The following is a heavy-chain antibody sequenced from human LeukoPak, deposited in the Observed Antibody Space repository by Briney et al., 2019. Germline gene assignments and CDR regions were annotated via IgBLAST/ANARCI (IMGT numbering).Heavy chain of an antibody. Sequence: GGSLRLSCAASGLTVRSNYMSWVRQAPGRGLEGVSVIYSCGSTYYAASVKGRFTISRDTSNNTLYLQMNSLSAEDTAVYYCARGVIDVYSRPRRLAYWGQGTLVTVSS. CDR3: ARGVIDVYSRPRRLAY. CDR1: GLTVRSNY. CDR2: IYSCGST. D-gene: IGHD4-11*01. V-gene: IGHV3-53*01. J-gene: IGHJ4*02.